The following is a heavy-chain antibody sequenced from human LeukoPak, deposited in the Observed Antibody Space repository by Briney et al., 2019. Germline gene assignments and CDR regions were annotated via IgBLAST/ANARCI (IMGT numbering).Heavy chain of an antibody. CDR2: IWYDGSNK. J-gene: IGHJ4*02. Sequence: PGGSLRLSCAASGFTFSSYGMHWVRQAPGKGLEWVAVIWYDGSNKYYADSVKGRFTISRDNSKNTLYLQMNSLRAEDTAVYYCARGGQLWFGEVDYWGQGTLLTVSS. CDR3: ARGGQLWFGEVDY. V-gene: IGHV3-33*01. CDR1: GFTFSSYG. D-gene: IGHD3-10*01.